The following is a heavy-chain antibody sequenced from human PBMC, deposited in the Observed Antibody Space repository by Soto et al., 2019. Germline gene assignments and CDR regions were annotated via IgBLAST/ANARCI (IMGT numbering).Heavy chain of an antibody. CDR3: ARGVRDIVVVVAATTRGLDY. Sequence: QVQLQQWGAGLLKPSETLSLTCAVYGGSFSGYYWSWIRQPPGKGLEWIGEINHSGSTNYNPSLKGRVTISVDTSKNQFSLKLSSVTAADTAVYYCARGVRDIVVVVAATTRGLDYWGQGTLVTVSS. V-gene: IGHV4-34*01. D-gene: IGHD2-15*01. CDR2: INHSGST. CDR1: GGSFSGYY. J-gene: IGHJ4*02.